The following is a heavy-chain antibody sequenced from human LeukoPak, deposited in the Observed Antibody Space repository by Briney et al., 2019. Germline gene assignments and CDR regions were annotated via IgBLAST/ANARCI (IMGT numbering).Heavy chain of an antibody. J-gene: IGHJ5*02. CDR2: MNPNSGNT. D-gene: IGHD3-22*01. CDR3: ARVAYYYDSSGYYFYNWSDP. V-gene: IGHV1-8*01. Sequence: ASVKVSCKASGYTFTSYDINWVRQATGQGLEWMGWMNPNSGNTGYAQKFQGRVTMTRNTSISTAYMELSSLRSEDTAVYYCARVAYYYDSSGYYFYNWSDPWGQGTLVTVSS. CDR1: GYTFTSYD.